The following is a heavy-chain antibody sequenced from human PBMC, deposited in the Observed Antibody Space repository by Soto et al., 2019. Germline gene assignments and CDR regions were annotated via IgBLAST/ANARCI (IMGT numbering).Heavy chain of an antibody. V-gene: IGHV1-18*01. D-gene: IGHD2-15*01. J-gene: IGHJ3*02. CDR1: GYTFTSYG. CDR2: ISAHNSDT. Sequence: ASVKVSCKASGYTFTSYGINWVRQAPGQGLEWMGWISAHNSDTNYAQKSQGRVTMTTDTPTSTAFMELRSLRSDDTAVYYCARAARYCSGGVCYPDAFDIWGQGTMVTVSS. CDR3: ARAARYCSGGVCYPDAFDI.